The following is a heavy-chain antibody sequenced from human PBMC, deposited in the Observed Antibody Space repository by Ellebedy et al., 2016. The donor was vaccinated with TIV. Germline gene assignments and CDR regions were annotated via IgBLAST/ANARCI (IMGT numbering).Heavy chain of an antibody. CDR1: GGSFSGYY. CDR3: ARLTPDYGDYRGGRQYYFDF. V-gene: IGHV4-34*01. D-gene: IGHD4-17*01. CDR2: ISYSGDT. Sequence: MPSETLSLTCAVYGGSFSGYYWTRLRQPPGKGLEWIASISYSGDTYYNPSLRSRVTISADTSKNQFSLKLNSVAAADTAVFYCARLTPDYGDYRGGRQYYFDFWGQGTPVTVSS. J-gene: IGHJ4*02.